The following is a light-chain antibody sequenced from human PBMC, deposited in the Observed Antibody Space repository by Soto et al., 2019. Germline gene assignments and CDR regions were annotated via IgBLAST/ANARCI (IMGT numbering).Light chain of an antibody. CDR3: QQYGGSPRT. J-gene: IGKJ1*01. Sequence: EIVLTQSPGTLSLSPGERAALSCRASQSVSSNLAWYQQKPGQAPRLLVYGASNMATGIPDRFSGSGSGTDFTLTITRLEPEDFALYYCQQYGGSPRTFGQGTRVEIK. V-gene: IGKV3-20*01. CDR2: GAS. CDR1: QSVSSN.